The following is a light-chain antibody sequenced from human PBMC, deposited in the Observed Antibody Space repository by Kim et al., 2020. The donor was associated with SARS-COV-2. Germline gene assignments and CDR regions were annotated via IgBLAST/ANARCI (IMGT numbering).Light chain of an antibody. J-gene: IGKJ1*01. CDR2: WAS. Sequence: DIVMTQSPDSLAVSLGERATINCKSRQSVLYSSNNKNYLAWYQQKPGQPPKLLIYWASTRESGVPDRFSGRGSGTDFTLTISSLQAEDVTVYYCQQYYGTPLTFGQGTKVDIK. CDR1: QSVLYSSNNKNY. CDR3: QQYYGTPLT. V-gene: IGKV4-1*01.